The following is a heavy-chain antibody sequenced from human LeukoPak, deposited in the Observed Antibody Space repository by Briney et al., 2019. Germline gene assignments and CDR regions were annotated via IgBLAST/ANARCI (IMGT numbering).Heavy chain of an antibody. J-gene: IGHJ4*02. CDR1: GGSVSSYY. V-gene: IGHV4-59*02. Sequence: SETLSLTCTVSGGSVSSYYWSWIRQPPGKGLEWIGYIYYSGSTNYNPSLKSRVTISVDTSKNQFSLRLSSVTAADTAVYYCARVTGYVMEDYFDYWGQGTLVTVSS. CDR2: IYYSGST. CDR3: ARVTGYVMEDYFDY. D-gene: IGHD6-13*01.